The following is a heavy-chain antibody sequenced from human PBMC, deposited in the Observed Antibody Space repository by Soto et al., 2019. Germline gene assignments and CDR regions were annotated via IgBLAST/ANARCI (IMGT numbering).Heavy chain of an antibody. CDR2: ISWNSGTI. D-gene: IGHD3-22*01. CDR3: AKDTYAGYDSSGYYEY. J-gene: IGHJ4*02. CDR1: GFTFGDYA. Sequence: EVQLVESGGGLVQPGRSLRVSCAASGFTFGDYAMHWVRQAPGKGLEWVSGISWNSGTIAYADSVKGRFTISRDNAKTSLFLQTNSLRAEDTALYYCAKDTYAGYDSSGYYEYWGQGTLVTVSS. V-gene: IGHV3-9*01.